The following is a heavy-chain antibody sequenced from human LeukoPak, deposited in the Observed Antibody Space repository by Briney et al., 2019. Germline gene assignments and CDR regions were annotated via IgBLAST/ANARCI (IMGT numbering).Heavy chain of an antibody. CDR3: TTGYSSGWYNEGNY. D-gene: IGHD6-19*01. Sequence: PGGSLRLSCVASGFTFSRYWMSWVRQAPGKGLEWVAKIKQDGSGEHYLDSVKGRFTISRDNAKNSLYLQMNSLRADDTAVYFCTTGYSSGWYNEGNYWGQGTLVTVSS. V-gene: IGHV3-7*01. CDR1: GFTFSRYW. CDR2: IKQDGSGE. J-gene: IGHJ4*02.